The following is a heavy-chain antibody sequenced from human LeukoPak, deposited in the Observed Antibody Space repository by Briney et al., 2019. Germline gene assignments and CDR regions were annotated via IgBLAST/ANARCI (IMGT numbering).Heavy chain of an antibody. CDR2: IYHSGST. CDR3: ARRLRYFDWLLDYFDY. D-gene: IGHD3-9*01. V-gene: IGHV4-4*02. Sequence: PSETLSLTCAVSGGSISSSNWWSWVGQPPGKGLDWSGEIYHSGSTNYNPSLKSRVTISVDKSKNQFSLTLSSVTAADTAVYYCARRLRYFDWLLDYFDYWGQGNLVTVSS. CDR1: GGSISSSNW. J-gene: IGHJ4*02.